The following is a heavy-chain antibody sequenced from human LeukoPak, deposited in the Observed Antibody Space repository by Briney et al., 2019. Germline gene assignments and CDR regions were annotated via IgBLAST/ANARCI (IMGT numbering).Heavy chain of an antibody. CDR1: GFTFGDFP. Sequence: PGRSLRPSCTGSGFTFGDFPMTWVRQAPGKGLEWVGYIRAKAYGGTTEYAASVKGRFTISRDDSKRITFLQMNSLQTLDTAIYYCTRGSGRFEYWGQGVLVTVSS. D-gene: IGHD2-15*01. J-gene: IGHJ4*02. CDR2: IRAKAYGGTT. CDR3: TRGSGRFEY. V-gene: IGHV3-49*04.